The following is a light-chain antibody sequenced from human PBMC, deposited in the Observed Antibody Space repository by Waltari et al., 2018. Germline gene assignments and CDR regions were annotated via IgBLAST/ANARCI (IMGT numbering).Light chain of an antibody. CDR1: SSDVGNYNL. Sequence: QSGLTQPASVSGSPGQSITISCTGTSSDVGNYNLVSWYQQYPGKAPKLRVYEVTKRSSGVSYRFSGSKSGNPASLTISGLQSEDEADYYCCSYAGLGIYVFGTGTKVTVL. V-gene: IGLV2-23*02. CDR3: CSYAGLGIYV. J-gene: IGLJ1*01. CDR2: EVT.